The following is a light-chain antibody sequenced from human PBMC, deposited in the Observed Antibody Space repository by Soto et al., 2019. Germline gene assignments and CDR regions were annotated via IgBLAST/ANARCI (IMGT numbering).Light chain of an antibody. CDR3: QQRNNRPIT. Sequence: IALTQSPSTLSPSARFRAPPSCRASQSVNNYLVWYQQRPGQAPRLLIYDASYRATGTPARFSGSGSGTDFTLTISSLEPEDFAVYYCQQRNNRPITFGPGGKVDIK. CDR2: DAS. CDR1: QSVNNY. V-gene: IGKV3-11*01. J-gene: IGKJ3*01.